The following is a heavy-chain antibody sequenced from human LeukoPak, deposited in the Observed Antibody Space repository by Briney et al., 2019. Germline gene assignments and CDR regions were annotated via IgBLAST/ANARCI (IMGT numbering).Heavy chain of an antibody. J-gene: IGHJ4*02. CDR1: GYTFTSYA. Sequence: ASVKVSCKASGYTFTSYAMHWVRQAPGQRLEWMGWINAGNGNTKYSQEFQGRVTITRDTSASTAYMELSGLRSEDMAVYYCARVAVAGGLDFDYWGQGTLVTVSS. D-gene: IGHD6-19*01. V-gene: IGHV1-3*03. CDR2: INAGNGNT. CDR3: ARVAVAGGLDFDY.